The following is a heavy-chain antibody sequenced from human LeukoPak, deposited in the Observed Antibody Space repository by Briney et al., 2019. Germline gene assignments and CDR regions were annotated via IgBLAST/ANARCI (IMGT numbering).Heavy chain of an antibody. Sequence: ASVKVSCKASGGTFSSYAMSWVRQAPGKGLEWVSAISGSGGSTYYADSVKGRFTISRDNSKNTLYLQMNSLRAEDTAVYYCAKGLRYYDSSGPRGYFQHWGQGTLVTVSS. CDR1: GGTFSSYA. CDR2: ISGSGGST. CDR3: AKGLRYYDSSGPRGYFQH. J-gene: IGHJ1*01. V-gene: IGHV3-23*01. D-gene: IGHD3-22*01.